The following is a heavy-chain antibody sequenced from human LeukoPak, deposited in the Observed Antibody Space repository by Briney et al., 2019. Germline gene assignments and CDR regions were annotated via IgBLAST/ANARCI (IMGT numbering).Heavy chain of an antibody. CDR2: ISSSSTTI. CDR1: GFTFSSYS. CDR3: ARPNCGGTYGMDV. D-gene: IGHD2-21*01. J-gene: IGHJ6*02. Sequence: PGGSLRLSCAASGFTFSSYSMIWVRQAPGKGLEWVSYISSSSTTIYYADSVKGRFTISRDNAKNSLYLQMDSLRDEDTAVYYCARPNCGGTYGMDVWGQGTTVTVSS. V-gene: IGHV3-48*02.